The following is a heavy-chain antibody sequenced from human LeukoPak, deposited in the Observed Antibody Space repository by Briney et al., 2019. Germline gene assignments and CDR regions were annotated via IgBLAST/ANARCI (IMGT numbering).Heavy chain of an antibody. CDR1: GFTFSSYS. CDR3: AKDPNWGVTIGWYFDL. Sequence: GGSLRLSCAASGFTFSSYSMNWVRQAPGKGLEWVAFIRYDGSNKYYADSVKGRFTISRDNSKNTLYLQMNSLRAEDTAVYYCAKDPNWGVTIGWYFDLWGRGTLVTVSS. D-gene: IGHD7-27*01. V-gene: IGHV3-30*02. J-gene: IGHJ2*01. CDR2: IRYDGSNK.